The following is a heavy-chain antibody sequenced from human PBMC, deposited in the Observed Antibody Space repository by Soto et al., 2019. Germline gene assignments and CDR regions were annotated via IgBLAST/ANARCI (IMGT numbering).Heavy chain of an antibody. V-gene: IGHV4-39*01. J-gene: IGHJ6*02. Sequence: SETLSLTCTVSGGSISSSSYYWGWIRQPPGKGLEWIGSIYYSGSTYYNPSLRSRVTISVDTSKNQFSLKLSSVTAADTAVYYCARLRGTSPEAYYYCYYGMDVWGQGITVTVSS. CDR3: ARLRGTSPEAYYYCYYGMDV. CDR2: IYYSGST. CDR1: GGSISSSSYY. D-gene: IGHD1-7*01.